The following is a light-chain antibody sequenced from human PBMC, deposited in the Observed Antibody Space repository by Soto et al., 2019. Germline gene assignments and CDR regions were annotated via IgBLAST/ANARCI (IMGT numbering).Light chain of an antibody. Sequence: QSVLTQPASVSGSPGQSITISCTGTISDVGSHNLVSWYQQHPDKAPKLIISEVNERPSGVSSRFSGSKSGNTASLTVSGLQPDDEADYHCCSFAGSNPFPYVFGTGTKVTVL. CDR1: ISDVGSHNL. CDR2: EVN. CDR3: CSFAGSNPFPYV. V-gene: IGLV2-23*02. J-gene: IGLJ1*01.